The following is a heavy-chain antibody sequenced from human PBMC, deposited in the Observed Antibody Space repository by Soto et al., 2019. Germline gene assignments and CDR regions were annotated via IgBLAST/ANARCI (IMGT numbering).Heavy chain of an antibody. V-gene: IGHV1-69*01. CDR3: ARDRDDYCSGNYYNRIDF. Sequence: QVQLVQSGAEVKKPGSSVKVSCKASGGIFSTYAISWLRQAPGQGLEWMGGIIPLFGTPNYAQRFQGRVTINEDEATSAAYMELSRLRSEDTAVYYCARDRDDYCSGNYYNRIDFWGQGTLVTVSS. CDR1: GGIFSTYA. J-gene: IGHJ4*02. D-gene: IGHD3-10*01. CDR2: IIPLFGTP.